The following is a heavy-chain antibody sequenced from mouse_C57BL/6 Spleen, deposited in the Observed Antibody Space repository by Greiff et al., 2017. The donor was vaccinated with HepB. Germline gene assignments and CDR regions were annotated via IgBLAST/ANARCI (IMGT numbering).Heavy chain of an antibody. D-gene: IGHD2-2*01. Sequence: QVQLQQSGAELVKPGASVKLSCKASGYTFTSYWMYWVKRLPGRGLEWFGRIVPTSGGTKYNEKFKSQAPLTVDKPSSTDYMQLSSLTSEDSAVYYCARAGDGYDYYAMDYWGQGTSVTVSS. V-gene: IGHV1-72*01. CDR3: ARAGDGYDYYAMDY. CDR2: IVPTSGGT. J-gene: IGHJ4*01. CDR1: GYTFTSYW.